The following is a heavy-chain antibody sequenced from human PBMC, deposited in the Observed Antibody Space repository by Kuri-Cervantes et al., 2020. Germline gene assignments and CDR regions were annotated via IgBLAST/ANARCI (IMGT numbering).Heavy chain of an antibody. V-gene: IGHV3-30*01. Sequence: LSLTCAASGFTFSSYAMHWVRQAPGKGLEWVAVISYDGSNKYYADSVKGRFTISRDNSKNTLYLQMNSLRAEDTALYYCAKDATPFSSTWYYFDYWGQGTLVTVSS. CDR1: GFTFSSYA. J-gene: IGHJ4*02. CDR3: AKDATPFSSTWYYFDY. D-gene: IGHD6-13*01. CDR2: ISYDGSNK.